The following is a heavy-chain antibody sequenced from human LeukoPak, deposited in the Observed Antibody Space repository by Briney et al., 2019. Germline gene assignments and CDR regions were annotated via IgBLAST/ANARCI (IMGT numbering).Heavy chain of an antibody. V-gene: IGHV4-59*01. CDR2: IYYRRST. CDR3: ARAMRWTSGPVELGWFDR. J-gene: IGHJ5*02. Sequence: PSETLSLTCSVSGDSISDYYWTWIRRPPGGRLEWIGHIYYRRSTKYNPSLQNRVTISVDTSKNQVSLTLTSVTAADTAVYYCARAMRWTSGPVELGWFDRWGQGTLVTVSS. CDR1: GDSISDYY. D-gene: IGHD5-12*01.